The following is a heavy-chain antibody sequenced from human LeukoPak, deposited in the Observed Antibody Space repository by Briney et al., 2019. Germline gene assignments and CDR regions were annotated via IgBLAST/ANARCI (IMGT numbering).Heavy chain of an antibody. CDR1: GFPFGTYG. Sequence: GGSLRLSCEASGFPFGTYGMTWVRQAPGKGLEWVSGITGSSTWTYYADSVRGRFTIPRDNSKNTLHLQLNSLTADDTAIYYCARELVSLGTGYFDLWGRGTLVTVSS. CDR2: ITGSSTWT. J-gene: IGHJ2*01. D-gene: IGHD7-27*01. CDR3: ARELVSLGTGYFDL. V-gene: IGHV3-23*01.